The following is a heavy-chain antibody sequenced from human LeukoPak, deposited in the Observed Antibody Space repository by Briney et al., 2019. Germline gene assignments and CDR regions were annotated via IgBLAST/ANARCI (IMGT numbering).Heavy chain of an antibody. CDR1: GYTFTNYG. J-gene: IGHJ4*02. V-gene: IGHV1-18*01. CDR2: ISAYNGYT. Sequence: ASVKVSCKASGYTFTNYGISWVRQAPGQGLEWMGWISAYNGYTKYTQKLQGRVTMTTDTSTSTAYMELRSLRSEDTAVYYCARGWLAETTVVTPYNYWGQGTLVTVSS. CDR3: ARGWLAETTVVTPYNY. D-gene: IGHD2-21*02.